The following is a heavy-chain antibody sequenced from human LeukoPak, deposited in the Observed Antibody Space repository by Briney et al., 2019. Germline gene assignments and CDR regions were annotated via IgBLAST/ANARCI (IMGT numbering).Heavy chain of an antibody. CDR3: AREGFDSGSSGYFDY. CDR2: INPRGGST. CDR1: GYTFTGYY. V-gene: IGHV1-46*01. J-gene: IGHJ4*02. D-gene: IGHD6-6*01. Sequence: ASVKVSCKASGYTFTGYYMHWVRQAPGQGLEWMGIINPRGGSTSYAQKFQGRVTMTRDMSTSTVYMELSSLRSEDTAAYYCAREGFDSGSSGYFDYWGQGTLVTVSS.